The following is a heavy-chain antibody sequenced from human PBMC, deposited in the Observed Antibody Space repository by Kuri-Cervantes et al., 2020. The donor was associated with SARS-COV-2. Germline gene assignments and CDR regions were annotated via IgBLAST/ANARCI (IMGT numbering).Heavy chain of an antibody. Sequence: SETLSLTCAVYGGSFSGYYWSWIRQPPGKGLEWIGEINHSGSTNYNPSLKSRVTISVDTSKNQFSLKPSSVTAADTAVYYCARGASYGDFDYWGQGTLVTVSS. CDR3: ARGASYGDFDY. D-gene: IGHD4-17*01. V-gene: IGHV4-34*01. CDR2: INHSGST. CDR1: GGSFSGYY. J-gene: IGHJ4*02.